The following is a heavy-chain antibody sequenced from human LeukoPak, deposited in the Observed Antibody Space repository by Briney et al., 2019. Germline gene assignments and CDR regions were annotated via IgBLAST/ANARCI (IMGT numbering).Heavy chain of an antibody. CDR2: ISSSGSTI. J-gene: IGHJ5*02. Sequence: GGSLRLSCAASGFTFSDYYMSWIRQAPGKGLEWVSYISSSGSTIYYADSVKGRFTISRDNAKNSLYLQMNSLRSDDTAVYYCARTYYYDSSGEYNWFDPWGQGTLVTVSS. D-gene: IGHD3-22*01. CDR3: ARTYYYDSSGEYNWFDP. CDR1: GFTFSDYY. V-gene: IGHV3-11*01.